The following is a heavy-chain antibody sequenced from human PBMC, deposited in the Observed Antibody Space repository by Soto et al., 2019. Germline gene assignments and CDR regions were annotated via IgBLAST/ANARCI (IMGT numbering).Heavy chain of an antibody. D-gene: IGHD4-17*01. CDR3: ARDDYGGKANYSYGMDV. CDR1: GYSFTSYW. CDR2: IYPGDSDT. J-gene: IGHJ6*02. V-gene: IGHV5-51*01. Sequence: PGESLKISCKGSGYSFTSYWIGWVRQMPGKGLEWMGIIYPGDSDTRYSPSFQGQVTISADKSISTAYLQWSSLKASDTAMYYCARDDYGGKANYSYGMDVWGQGTTVTVSS.